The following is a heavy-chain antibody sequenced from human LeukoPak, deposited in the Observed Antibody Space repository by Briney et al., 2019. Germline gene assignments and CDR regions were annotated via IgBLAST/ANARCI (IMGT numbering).Heavy chain of an antibody. Sequence: GGSLRLSCAASGFTFNTYIMNWVRQAPGKGLEWVSSISTSSSYIYYADSVKGRFTISRDNAKNSLYLQMNSLRAEDTAVYYCARDARITTRGVDYWGQGTLVTVSS. CDR2: ISTSSSYI. J-gene: IGHJ4*02. V-gene: IGHV3-21*01. D-gene: IGHD3-10*01. CDR1: GFTFNTYI. CDR3: ARDARITTRGVDY.